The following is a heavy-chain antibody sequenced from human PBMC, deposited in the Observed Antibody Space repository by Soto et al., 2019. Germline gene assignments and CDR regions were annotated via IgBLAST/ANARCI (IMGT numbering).Heavy chain of an antibody. CDR3: ARGVYGSGNYYTGPSAFDI. CDR1: GGTLSDHG. CDR2: TIPVFNTA. Sequence: QVQLEQSGAEVKKPGSSVKVSCQASGGTLSDHGVAWLRQAPGQGLEWMGGTIPVFNTAKYAQKFQGRVTVTADKCTNIAYMELSSLRAEDTAFYFCARGVYGSGNYYTGPSAFDIWGQGTMVIVSS. D-gene: IGHD3-10*01. J-gene: IGHJ3*02. V-gene: IGHV1-69*06.